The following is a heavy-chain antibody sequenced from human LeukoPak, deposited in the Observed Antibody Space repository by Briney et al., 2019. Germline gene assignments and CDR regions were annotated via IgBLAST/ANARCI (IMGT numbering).Heavy chain of an antibody. D-gene: IGHD3-22*01. CDR2: ISYDGSNK. CDR1: GFTFSSYA. CDR3: AREVSYYDSSGMDV. Sequence: GGSLRLSCAASGFTFSSYAMHWVRQAPGKGLEWVAVISYDGSNKYYADSVKGRFTISRDNAKNSLYLQMNSLRAEDTAVYYCAREVSYYDSSGMDVWGQGTTVTVSS. V-gene: IGHV3-30-3*01. J-gene: IGHJ6*02.